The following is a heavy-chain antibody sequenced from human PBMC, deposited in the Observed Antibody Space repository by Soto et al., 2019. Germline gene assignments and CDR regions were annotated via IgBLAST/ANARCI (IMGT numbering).Heavy chain of an antibody. V-gene: IGHV3-48*02. J-gene: IGHJ6*02. D-gene: IGHD4-17*01. CDR1: GFTFSSYS. CDR3: ARDLPTTVTTYYYYYGMDV. Sequence: EVQLVESGGGLVQPGGSLRLSCAASGFTFSSYSMNWVRQAPGKGLEWVSYISSSSSTIYYADSVKGRFTISRDNAKNSLYLKMNSLRDEDTAVDYCARDLPTTVTTYYYYYGMDVWGQGTTVTVSS. CDR2: ISSSSSTI.